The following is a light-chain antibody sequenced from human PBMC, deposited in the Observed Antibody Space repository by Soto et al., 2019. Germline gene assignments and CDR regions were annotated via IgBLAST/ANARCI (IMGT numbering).Light chain of an antibody. CDR1: QMVSSSY. J-gene: IGKJ2*03. CDR2: GAS. CDR3: PEYANWPKS. Sequence: ELVLTQAPGTRSLSPGERATLSFRASQMVSSSYLAWYQHKPGQAPRLLIYGASTRATGIPEKFSVSGSGTDFALTRISLHAEDFIGYFRPEYANWPKSFGQGTKVDI. V-gene: IGKV3-20*01.